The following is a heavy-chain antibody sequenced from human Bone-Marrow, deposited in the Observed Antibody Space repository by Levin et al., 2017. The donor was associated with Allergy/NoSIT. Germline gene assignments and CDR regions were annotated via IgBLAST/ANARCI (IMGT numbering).Heavy chain of an antibody. J-gene: IGHJ4*02. CDR3: VADLGDGHHYFDH. D-gene: IGHD3-16*01. CDR1: GYTLTELS. Sequence: GASVKVSCKVSGYTLTELSMHWVRQAPGKGLEWMGGFDPEDDETMYAQKLQGRVTMTEDTSTDTAYMELSSLRSEDTAVYWCVADLGDGHHYFDHWGQGTLVTVSS. CDR2: FDPEDDET. V-gene: IGHV1-24*01.